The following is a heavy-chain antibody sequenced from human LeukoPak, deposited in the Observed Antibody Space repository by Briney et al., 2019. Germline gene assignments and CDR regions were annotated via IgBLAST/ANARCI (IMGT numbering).Heavy chain of an antibody. CDR1: GGSISSGTYY. D-gene: IGHD3-22*01. CDR2: IYTTGRT. CDR3: ARVTTGGYYNC. Sequence: SETLSLTCTVSGGSISSGTYYWTWIRQPAGTGLEWIGRIYTTGRTNYNPSLKSRVTMSTDTSKNQFSLKLSSVTAADTAVYYCARVTTGGYYNCWGQGTLVTVSS. J-gene: IGHJ4*02. V-gene: IGHV4-61*02.